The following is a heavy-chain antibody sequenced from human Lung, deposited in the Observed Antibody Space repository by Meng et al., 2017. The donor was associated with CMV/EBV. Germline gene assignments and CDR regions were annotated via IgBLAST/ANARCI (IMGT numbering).Heavy chain of an antibody. CDR1: GFTFSSYA. V-gene: IGHV3-30*04. D-gene: IGHD5-18*01. CDR3: ASGYKLFNYFDY. J-gene: IGHJ4*02. Sequence: GGSXRPSCEASGFTFSSYAMHWVRQAPGKGLEWVAVLSYDGSNKFYADSVKGRFTISRDNSKNTLFLQMNRLRAEDTAVNDCASGYKLFNYFDYVGQGRLVTVSS. CDR2: LSYDGSNK.